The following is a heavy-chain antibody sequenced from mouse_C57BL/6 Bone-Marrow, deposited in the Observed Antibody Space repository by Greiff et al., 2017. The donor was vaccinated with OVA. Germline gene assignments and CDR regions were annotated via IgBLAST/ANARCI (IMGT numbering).Heavy chain of an antibody. CDR1: GYTFTDYY. V-gene: IGHV1-26*01. CDR2: INPNNGGT. Sequence: VQLQQSGPELVKPGASVKISCKASGYTFTDYYMNWVKQSHGKSLEWIGDINPNNGGTSYNQKFKGKATLTVDKSSSTAYMELRSLTSEDSAVYYCARRRWNYFDYWGQGTTLTVSS. CDR3: ARRRWNYFDY. J-gene: IGHJ2*01. D-gene: IGHD2-3*01.